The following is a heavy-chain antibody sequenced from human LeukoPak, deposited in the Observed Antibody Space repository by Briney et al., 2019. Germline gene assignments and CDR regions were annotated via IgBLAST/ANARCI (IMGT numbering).Heavy chain of an antibody. CDR1: GGSIRSYY. CDR3: AGTYKYYYGSGTYYTFDP. D-gene: IGHD3-10*01. Sequence: SETLSLTYTVSGGSIRSYYWSWIRQPPGKGLQWIGYIYYSGSTSYNPSLKSRVTISVDTSKNQFSLKLSSVTAADTAVYYCAGTYKYYYGSGTYYTFDPWGQGTLVTVSS. J-gene: IGHJ5*02. V-gene: IGHV4-59*12. CDR2: IYYSGST.